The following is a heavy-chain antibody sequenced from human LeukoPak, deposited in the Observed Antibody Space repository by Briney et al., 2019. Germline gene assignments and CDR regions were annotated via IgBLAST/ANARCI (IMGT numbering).Heavy chain of an antibody. V-gene: IGHV4-30-2*01. D-gene: IGHD5-24*01. CDR3: ARVRLQDWYFDL. CDR2: IYHSGST. J-gene: IGHJ2*01. Sequence: PSQTLSLTCTVSGGSISSGGYYWSWIRQPPGKGLEWIGYIYHSGSTYYNPSLKSRVTISVDRSKNQFSLKLSSVTAADTAVYYCARVRLQDWYFDLWGRGTLVTVSS. CDR1: GGSISSGGYY.